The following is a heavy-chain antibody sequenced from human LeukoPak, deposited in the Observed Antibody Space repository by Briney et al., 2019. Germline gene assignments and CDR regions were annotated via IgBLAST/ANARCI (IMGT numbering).Heavy chain of an antibody. D-gene: IGHD5-18*01. CDR1: GGPFSGYY. Sequence: SETLSLTCAVYGGPFSGYYWSWIRQPPGKGLEWIGRIYTSGNTNYNPSLKSRVTMSVDTSKNQFFLKLFSVTAADTAVYYCARDLGGYNYGYSFDFWGQGTLVTVSS. CDR2: IYTSGNT. CDR3: ARDLGGYNYGYSFDF. J-gene: IGHJ4*02. V-gene: IGHV4-4*07.